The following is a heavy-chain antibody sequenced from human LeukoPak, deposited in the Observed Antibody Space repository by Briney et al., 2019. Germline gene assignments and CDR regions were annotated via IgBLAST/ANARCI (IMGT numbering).Heavy chain of an antibody. J-gene: IGHJ4*02. CDR2: ISGSGGNT. Sequence: AGGSLRLSCAASGFTFSSYAMSWVRQAPGKGLEWVSAISGSGGNTYYADSVKGRFTVSRDQSKNTLYLQMNSLRADDTAVYYCARAERREMIFDYWGQGTLVTVSS. V-gene: IGHV3-23*01. D-gene: IGHD5-24*01. CDR3: ARAERREMIFDY. CDR1: GFTFSSYA.